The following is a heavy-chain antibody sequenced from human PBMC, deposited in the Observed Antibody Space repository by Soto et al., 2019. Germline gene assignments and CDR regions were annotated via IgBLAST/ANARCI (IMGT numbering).Heavy chain of an antibody. CDR3: ARSGHRGGIIPALSGRGSSYPGAFDI. CDR2: IYYSGST. J-gene: IGHJ3*02. V-gene: IGHV4-31*03. D-gene: IGHD3-16*02. CDR1: GGSISSGGYY. Sequence: QVQLQESGPGLVKPSQTLSLTCTVSGGSISSGGYYWSWIRQHPGKGLEWIGYIYYSGSTYYNPSLKSRVTISVDTSKNQFSLKLSAVTAADTAVYYCARSGHRGGIIPALSGRGSSYPGAFDIWGQGTMVTVSS.